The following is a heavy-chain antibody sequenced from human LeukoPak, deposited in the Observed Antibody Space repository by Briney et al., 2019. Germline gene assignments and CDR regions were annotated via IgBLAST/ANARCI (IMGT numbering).Heavy chain of an antibody. Sequence: ASVKVSCKASGYTFGNYYVHWVRQAPGQGLEWMGIINPSGGSTSYAQKFQGRVTMTRDMSTSTAYMELRSLRSDDTAVYYCARVVGFYSDSSGYGYLDFWGQGTLVTVSS. J-gene: IGHJ4*02. CDR2: INPSGGST. D-gene: IGHD3-22*01. CDR3: ARVVGFYSDSSGYGYLDF. CDR1: GYTFGNYY. V-gene: IGHV1-46*01.